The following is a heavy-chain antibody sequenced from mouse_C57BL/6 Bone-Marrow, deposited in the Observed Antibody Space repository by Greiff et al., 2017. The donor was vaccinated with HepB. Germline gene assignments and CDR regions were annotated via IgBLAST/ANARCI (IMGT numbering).Heavy chain of an antibody. J-gene: IGHJ1*03. CDR2: IWSGGST. CDR1: GFSLTSYG. CDR3: ARFVSSSWYFDV. V-gene: IGHV2-2*01. Sequence: VKLVESGPGLVQPSQSLSITCTVSGFSLTSYGVHWVRQSPGKGLEWLGVIWSGGSTDYNAAFISRLSISKDNSKSQVFFKMNSLQADDTAIYYCARFVSSSWYFDVWGTGTTVTVSS. D-gene: IGHD1-1*01.